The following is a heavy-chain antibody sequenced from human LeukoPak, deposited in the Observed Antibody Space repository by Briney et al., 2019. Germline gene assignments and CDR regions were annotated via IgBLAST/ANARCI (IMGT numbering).Heavy chain of an antibody. Sequence: GGSLRLSCAASGFTFSSYSMNWVRQAPGKGLEWVSSISSSSYIYYADSVKGRFTISRDNAKNSLYLQMNSLRAEDTAVYYCARQRGDILTGYYIPRGFDYWGQGTLVTVSS. J-gene: IGHJ4*02. CDR2: ISSSSYI. D-gene: IGHD3-9*01. CDR1: GFTFSSYS. V-gene: IGHV3-21*01. CDR3: ARQRGDILTGYYIPRGFDY.